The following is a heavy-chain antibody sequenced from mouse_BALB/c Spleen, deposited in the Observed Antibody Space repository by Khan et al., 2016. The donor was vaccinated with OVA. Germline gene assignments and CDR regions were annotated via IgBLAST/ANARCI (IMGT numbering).Heavy chain of an antibody. Sequence: EVELVESGGDLVNPGGSLKLSCAASGFSFSSYGMSWVRQTPDKRLEWVATISSGGTYTYYPDSVKGRFTISRDNAKNNLSLQMSSLKSEDTAMYYCTSFITTTTGDYYAMDYWGQGTSVTVSS. CDR2: ISSGGTYT. CDR3: TSFITTTTGDYYAMDY. V-gene: IGHV5-6*01. J-gene: IGHJ4*01. CDR1: GFSFSSYG. D-gene: IGHD1-2*01.